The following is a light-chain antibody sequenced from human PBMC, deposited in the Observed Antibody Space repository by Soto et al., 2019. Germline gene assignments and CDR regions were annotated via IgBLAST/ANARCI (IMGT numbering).Light chain of an antibody. J-gene: IGLJ2*01. CDR3: NSFRTGSNLV. V-gene: IGLV2-14*01. CDR2: DVS. Sequence: QSALTQPASVSGSPGQSITISCTGTISDVGGHNHVSWYQQHPGKAPKLMIYDVSNRPSGVSNRFSGSKSGNTASLTISGLQVEDEADYYCNSFRTGSNLVFGGGTKLTVL. CDR1: ISDVGGHNH.